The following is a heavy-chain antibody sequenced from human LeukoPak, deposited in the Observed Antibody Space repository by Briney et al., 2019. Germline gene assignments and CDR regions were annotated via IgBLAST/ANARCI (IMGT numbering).Heavy chain of an antibody. J-gene: IGHJ6*03. CDR1: GGSISSYY. Sequence: SETLSLTCGVSGGSISSYYWAWIRQAPGKGLEWIGYIYYAGSTNYNPSLKSRVIMSVDMSRNQFSLRMTSVTAADTAVYYCAREHYFYHMDGWGEGTTVTVSS. CDR3: AREHYFYHMDG. V-gene: IGHV4-59*01. CDR2: IYYAGST.